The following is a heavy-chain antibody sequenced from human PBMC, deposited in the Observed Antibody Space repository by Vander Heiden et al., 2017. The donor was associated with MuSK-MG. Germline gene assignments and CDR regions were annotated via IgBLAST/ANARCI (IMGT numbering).Heavy chain of an antibody. J-gene: IGHJ4*02. CDR1: GFTFSRYS. D-gene: IGHD3-22*01. V-gene: IGHV3-48*01. CDR2: SSSSSSTI. Sequence: VQLVESGGGLVQPGGSLRLSCAASGFTFSRYSMNWVRQGPGKGLEWVSYSSSSSSTIYYADSVKGRFTISRDNAKNSLYLQMNSLGAEDTAVYYCAREDSSFYWGQGTLVTVSS. CDR3: AREDSSFY.